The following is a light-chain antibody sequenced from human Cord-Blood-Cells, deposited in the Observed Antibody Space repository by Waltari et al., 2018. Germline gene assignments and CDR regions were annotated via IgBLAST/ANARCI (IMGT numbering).Light chain of an antibody. CDR3: QQYGSSPLT. V-gene: IGKV3-20*01. CDR1: QSVSSSY. J-gene: IGKJ4*01. Sequence: TQSPGTLSLSPGERATLSCRASQSVSSSYLAWYQQKPGQAPRLLIYGASSRATGIPDRFSGSGSGTDFTLTISRLEPEDFAVYYCQQYGSSPLTFGGGTKVEMK. CDR2: GAS.